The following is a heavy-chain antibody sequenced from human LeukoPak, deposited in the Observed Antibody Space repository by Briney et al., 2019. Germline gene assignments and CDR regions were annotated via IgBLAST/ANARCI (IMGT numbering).Heavy chain of an antibody. V-gene: IGHV1-2*02. J-gene: IGHJ4*02. CDR1: GYTLTGYS. D-gene: IGHD4-17*01. Sequence: ASVNVSCTASGYTLTGYSMHWVRQAPGPRVEWMGYINPKTDRKKYAHNFQGSVPMTRDTSISTAYSDLSSLRSDDTAVYYCVRGIAYVDYVRYWGEGSQVTVSS. CDR3: VRGIAYVDYVRY. CDR2: INPKTDRK.